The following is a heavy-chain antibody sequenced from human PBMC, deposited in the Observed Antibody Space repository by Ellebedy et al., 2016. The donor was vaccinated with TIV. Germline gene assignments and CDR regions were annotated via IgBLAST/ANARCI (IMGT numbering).Heavy chain of an antibody. V-gene: IGHV5-51*01. CDR3: ARDSGLDY. CDR2: IYPRDSDT. CDR1: GYSFTNYW. J-gene: IGHJ4*02. Sequence: GESLKISCKGSGYSFTNYWIGWVRQMPGKGLEWMGIIYPRDSDTRHSLSFHGQVTISADKSINTAYLQWSSLKASDTAMYYCARDSGLDYWGQGTLVTVSS. D-gene: IGHD1-14*01.